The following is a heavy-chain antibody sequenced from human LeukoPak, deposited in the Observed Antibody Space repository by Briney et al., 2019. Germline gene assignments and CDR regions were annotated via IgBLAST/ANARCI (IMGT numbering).Heavy chain of an antibody. CDR2: IIPIFGTA. Sequence: SVKVSCKASGGTFSSYAISWVRQGPGQGLEWMGGIIPIFGTANYAQKFQGRVTITTDESTSTAYMELSSLRSEDTAVYYCARDYGDYSGDWFDPWGQGTLVTVSS. V-gene: IGHV1-69*05. CDR1: GGTFSSYA. J-gene: IGHJ5*02. D-gene: IGHD4-17*01. CDR3: ARDYGDYSGDWFDP.